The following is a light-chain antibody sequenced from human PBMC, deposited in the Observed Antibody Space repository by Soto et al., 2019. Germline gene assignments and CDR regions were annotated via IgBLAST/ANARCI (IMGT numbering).Light chain of an antibody. J-gene: IGKJ5*01. Sequence: EIVLTQSPDTLSLSPGDRGTLSCRASQSVASNYLAWYQQTPGQAPRLLIYGASSRATGIPDRFSGSGSGTDFTLTISRLEPEDFGMYYCQQYGSSAPITFGQGTRLEIE. CDR3: QQYGSSAPIT. CDR1: QSVASNY. V-gene: IGKV3-20*01. CDR2: GAS.